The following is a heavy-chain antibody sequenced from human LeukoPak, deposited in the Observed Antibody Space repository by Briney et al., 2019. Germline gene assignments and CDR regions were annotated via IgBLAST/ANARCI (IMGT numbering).Heavy chain of an antibody. Sequence: GASVKVSCKTSGYTFTSYYIHWLRQAPGQRGEGMGWSDPKSGATKYEHLQGRVTMTRDTSISTAYMELRRLRSDDTAVYYCARGLRDFPAFDSWGQGTLVTVSS. CDR3: ARGLRDFPAFDS. J-gene: IGHJ4*02. D-gene: IGHD2-2*01. CDR2: SDPKSGAT. CDR1: GYTFTSYY. V-gene: IGHV1-2*02.